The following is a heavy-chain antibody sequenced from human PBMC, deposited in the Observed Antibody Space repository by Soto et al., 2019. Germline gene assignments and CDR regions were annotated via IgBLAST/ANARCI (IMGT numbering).Heavy chain of an antibody. J-gene: IGHJ4*02. CDR2: ISYDGSNE. V-gene: IGHV3-30*18. Sequence: GGSLRLSCAASGFTFSSYGMHWVRQAPGMGLEWVAVISYDGSNEYYADSVKGRFTISRDNSKNTLYLHMNSLRTEDMAVYCCAKDLYPLPEDWGQGTLVTVSS. CDR1: GFTFSSYG. D-gene: IGHD2-2*01. CDR3: AKDLYPLPED.